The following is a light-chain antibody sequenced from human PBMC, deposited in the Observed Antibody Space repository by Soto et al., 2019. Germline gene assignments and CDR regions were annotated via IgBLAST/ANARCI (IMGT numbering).Light chain of an antibody. V-gene: IGLV4-69*01. CDR1: SGHSSYA. CDR3: QTLGTGIQV. CDR2: LNSDGSH. Sequence: QAVVTQSPSASASLGASVKLTCTLSSGHSSYAIAWHQQQPEKGPRYLMKLNSDGSHSKGDGIPDRFSGSSSGAERYLTISSLQSEDDADYYCQTLGTGIQVFGTGTKLTVL. J-gene: IGLJ1*01.